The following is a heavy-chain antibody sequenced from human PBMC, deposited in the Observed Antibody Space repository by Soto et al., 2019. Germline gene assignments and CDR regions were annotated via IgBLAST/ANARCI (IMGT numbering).Heavy chain of an antibody. CDR2: IKEDGSAT. CDR3: ARNHGFSSFHR. J-gene: IGHJ5*02. Sequence: EVQLVESGGGLVQPGGSLRLSCAASGFSFSDYWMDWVRQAPGKGLEWVANIKEDGSATYYVGSVKGRFTISRDNAKNSLYLQMNSLRVEDTAVYYCARNHGFSSFHRWGQGTLVSVSS. V-gene: IGHV3-7*01. CDR1: GFSFSDYW.